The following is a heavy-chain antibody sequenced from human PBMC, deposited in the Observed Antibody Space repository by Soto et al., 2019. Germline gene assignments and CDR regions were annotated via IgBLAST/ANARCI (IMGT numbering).Heavy chain of an antibody. CDR2: INPDKGNT. V-gene: IGHV1-3*01. D-gene: IGHD2-15*01. CDR3: ARGIATGQLDP. CDR1: GYTFTKYT. Sequence: ASVKVSCKASGYTFTKYTMNWVRQAPGQRLEWVGWINPDKGNTESSQKFQDRVIITRDTSASTAYMDLSSLRSEDTAVYYCARGIATGQLDPWGQGTLVTVSS. J-gene: IGHJ5*02.